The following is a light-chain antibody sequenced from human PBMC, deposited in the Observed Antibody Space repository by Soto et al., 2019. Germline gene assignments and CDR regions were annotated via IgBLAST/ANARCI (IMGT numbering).Light chain of an antibody. CDR2: DGS. J-gene: IGKJ3*01. CDR3: QQRSNWLIS. CDR1: QSVSGY. V-gene: IGKV3-11*01. Sequence: EIVLTQSPATLSLSPGERATLSCRASQSVSGYLAWYQQKPSQAPRLLIYDGSHRAAGIPSRFSGSGSGTDFTLNISGLEPEDFEVYYCQQRSNWLISFGPGTKVDIK.